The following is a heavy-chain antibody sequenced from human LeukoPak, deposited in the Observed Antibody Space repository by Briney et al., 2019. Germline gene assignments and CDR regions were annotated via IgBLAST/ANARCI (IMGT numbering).Heavy chain of an antibody. J-gene: IGHJ4*02. CDR2: INHSGST. V-gene: IGHV4-34*01. Sequence: SETLSLTCAVYGGSFRGYYWSGIRQPPGKGLWWIGEINHSGSTNHNPSLKSPVTISVDTSTNHFSLKLSSVTAADTAVYHCARGLYGAYDYWGQGTLVTVSS. CDR3: ARGLYGAYDY. D-gene: IGHD4/OR15-4a*01. CDR1: GGSFRGYY.